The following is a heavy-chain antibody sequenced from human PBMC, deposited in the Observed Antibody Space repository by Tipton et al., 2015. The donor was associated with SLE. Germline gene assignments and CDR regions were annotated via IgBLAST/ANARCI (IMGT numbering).Heavy chain of an antibody. D-gene: IGHD2-2*02. CDR2: INHSGST. V-gene: IGHV4-34*01. Sequence: TLSLTCAVYGGSFSGYYWSWIRQSPGKGLEWIGEINHSGSTNYNPSLKSRVTISVDTSKKQFSLKVSSVTAADTAVYYCARGREYQLLYCAFDIWGQGTMVTVSS. CDR1: GGSFSGYY. J-gene: IGHJ3*02. CDR3: ARGREYQLLYCAFDI.